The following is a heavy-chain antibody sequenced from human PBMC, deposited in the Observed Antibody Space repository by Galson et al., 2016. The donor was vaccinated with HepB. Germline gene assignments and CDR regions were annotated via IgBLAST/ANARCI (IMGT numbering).Heavy chain of an antibody. CDR3: ARWYCSSSNCFYDS. D-gene: IGHD2-2*01. CDR1: GFTFSAYD. V-gene: IGHV3-13*01. CDR2: INAIYDT. Sequence: SLRLSCAASGFTFSAYDVHWVRQGTGKGLEWVSTINAIYDTYYPDSVKGRFTIYRENDKNSLYLQMSSLRVEDTAMFYCARWYCSSSNCFYDSWGQGTLVTVSS. J-gene: IGHJ4*02.